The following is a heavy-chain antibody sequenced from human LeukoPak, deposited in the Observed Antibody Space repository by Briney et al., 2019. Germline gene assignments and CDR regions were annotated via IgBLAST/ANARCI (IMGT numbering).Heavy chain of an antibody. D-gene: IGHD5-18*01. V-gene: IGHV3-7*01. CDR2: VKQGGSEK. Sequence: GGSLRLSCAVFGFTFRNDWMSWVRQAPGKGLEWVAMVKQGGSEKYYVDSVRGRFTISRDDAKNSLYLRMNSLRAEDTAVYYCASLDTALLNSAYWGQGTLVTVSS. J-gene: IGHJ4*02. CDR3: ASLDTALLNSAY. CDR1: GFTFRNDW.